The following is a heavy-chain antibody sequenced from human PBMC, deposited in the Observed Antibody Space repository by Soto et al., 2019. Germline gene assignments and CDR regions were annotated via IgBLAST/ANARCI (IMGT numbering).Heavy chain of an antibody. J-gene: IGHJ6*03. V-gene: IGHV6-1*01. Sequence: PSQTLSLTCAISGDSVSSNNAAWNWIRQSPSRGLDWLGRTYYRSRWYNDYAVSVKSRITVSPDTSKNQFSLQLTSVTPEDTAVYYCAGTTSHYWYYMDVWGKGTTVTVSS. CDR1: GDSVSSNNAA. D-gene: IGHD1-7*01. CDR3: AGTTSHYWYYMDV. CDR2: TYYRSRWYN.